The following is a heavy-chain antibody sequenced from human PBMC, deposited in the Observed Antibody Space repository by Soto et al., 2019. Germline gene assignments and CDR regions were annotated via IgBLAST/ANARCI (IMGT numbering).Heavy chain of an antibody. D-gene: IGHD1-7*01. CDR1: GFTFSRYA. CDR2: ISGSGENT. CDR3: AKKPTAVELRDVCSGTPPADY. Sequence: EVQLLESGGALLQPGGSLRLSCAASGFTFSRYAMNWVRQTPGKGLQGVSAISGSGENTYYADPVKGRFTISRDNSKNILYLHMNGLTVEATAMYYCAKKPTAVELRDVCSGTPPADYWGQGPLVTVSS. J-gene: IGHJ4*02. V-gene: IGHV3-23*01.